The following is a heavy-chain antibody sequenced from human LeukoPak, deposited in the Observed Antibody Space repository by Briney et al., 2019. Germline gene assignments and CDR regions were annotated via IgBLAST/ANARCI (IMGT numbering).Heavy chain of an antibody. J-gene: IGHJ4*02. V-gene: IGHV4-59*01. CDR1: GGSIRSYY. Sequence: PLETLSLTCTVSGGSIRSYYWSWIRQPPGKGLEWIGYIYYSGSTNYNPSLKSRVTTSFETSKNQFSLKLSSVTAADTAVYYCARGIAPLAYWGQGTLVTVSS. CDR2: IYYSGST. CDR3: ARGIAPLAY. D-gene: IGHD2-15*01.